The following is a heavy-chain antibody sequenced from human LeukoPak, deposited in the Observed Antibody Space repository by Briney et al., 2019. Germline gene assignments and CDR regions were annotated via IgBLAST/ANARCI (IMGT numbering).Heavy chain of an antibody. CDR2: IYPGDSDT. Sequence: GESLKISCMGSGYIFTSYYIGGVRQMPGKGLEWMVVIYPGDSDTRYNPSFQGQVTISADKSISTAYLQWSSLKASDTTMYYCARLGAGSSSYYYYYMDVWGKGTTVTVSS. CDR1: GYIFTSYY. D-gene: IGHD6-6*01. CDR3: ARLGAGSSSYYYYYMDV. J-gene: IGHJ6*03. V-gene: IGHV5-51*01.